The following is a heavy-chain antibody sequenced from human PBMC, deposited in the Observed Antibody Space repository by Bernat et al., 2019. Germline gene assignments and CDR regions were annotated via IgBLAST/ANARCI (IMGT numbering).Heavy chain of an antibody. Sequence: QVQLQQWGAGLLKPSETLSLTCAVYGGSFSGYYWSWIRQPPGKGLEWIGEINHSGSTNYNPSLKSRVTISVEPSKNQFSLKLSSVTAADTAVYYCARGRGDYVWGSYRYTSHFDYWGQGTLVTVSS. CDR2: INHSGST. CDR3: ARGRGDYVWGSYRYTSHFDY. J-gene: IGHJ4*02. V-gene: IGHV4-34*01. CDR1: GGSFSGYY. D-gene: IGHD3-16*02.